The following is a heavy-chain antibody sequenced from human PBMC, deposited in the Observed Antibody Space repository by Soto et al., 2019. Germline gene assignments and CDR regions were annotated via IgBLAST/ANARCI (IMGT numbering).Heavy chain of an antibody. Sequence: QVQLQESGPGLVKPSQTLSLTCTVSGDSISSGDYCWSWIPQPPGKGLEWIGYIYYSGSTYYSPSLKSRVTISVDTARNQFSLKLSSVTAADTAVYYFARADFWSGYYKNGLYFDYWGQGTLVTVSS. CDR3: ARADFWSGYYKNGLYFDY. V-gene: IGHV4-30-4*01. J-gene: IGHJ4*02. D-gene: IGHD3-3*01. CDR1: GDSISSGDYC. CDR2: IYYSGST.